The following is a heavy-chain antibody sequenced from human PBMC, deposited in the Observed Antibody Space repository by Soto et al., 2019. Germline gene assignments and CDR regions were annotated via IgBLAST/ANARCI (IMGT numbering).Heavy chain of an antibody. CDR3: EKDTPVVMLLFDS. Sequence: CGSLRLSCTASGFTFFTYAMTWVRQAPGKGLEWVASITDTGVSTYYADSVKGRFTISRDNSKKTLYLQMNSLRTDDSAVYYCEKDTPVVMLLFDSWGRGTMVTVSA. CDR1: GFTFFTYA. CDR2: ITDTGVST. J-gene: IGHJ4*02. D-gene: IGHD2-15*01. V-gene: IGHV3-23*01.